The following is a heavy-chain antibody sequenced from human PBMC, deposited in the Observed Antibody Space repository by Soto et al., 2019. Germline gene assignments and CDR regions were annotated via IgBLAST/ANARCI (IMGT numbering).Heavy chain of an antibody. CDR3: AGGWGYSGYDDGFDF. Sequence: GGSLRLSCTASGFTFSRLPIHWVRQAPGKGLYWVAAISSAGSSKFYADSLTGRFTISRDNSKNTLHLQISSLRTEDNAVFYCAGGWGYSGYDDGFDFWGQGTLVTVSS. D-gene: IGHD5-12*01. V-gene: IGHV3-30*04. CDR2: ISSAGSSK. CDR1: GFTFSRLP. J-gene: IGHJ3*01.